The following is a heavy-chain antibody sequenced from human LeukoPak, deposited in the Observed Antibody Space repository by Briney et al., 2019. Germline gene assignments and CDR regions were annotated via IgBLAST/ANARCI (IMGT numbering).Heavy chain of an antibody. CDR3: ARERDSAFDS. Sequence: GGSLRLSCADSAFTFSSYDMSWFRQAPGKGLEWVSSISDIGRTYYAGSVKGRFIISRDNSKNTLYVQMNSLRAEDTAIYYCARERDSAFDSWGQGTLVTVSS. V-gene: IGHV3-23*01. CDR2: ISDIGRT. D-gene: IGHD4-11*01. J-gene: IGHJ4*02. CDR1: AFTFSSYD.